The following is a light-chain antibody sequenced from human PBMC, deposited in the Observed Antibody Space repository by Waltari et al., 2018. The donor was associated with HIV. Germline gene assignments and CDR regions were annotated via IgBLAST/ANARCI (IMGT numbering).Light chain of an antibody. J-gene: IGLJ3*02. CDR1: SGTFASNY. Sequence: NFMLTQPHSVSESPGKTVTISCTRSSGTFASNYVQWYQQRPGSSPTTVIYEDDQRPSGGPDRFSGSIDSSSNSASLTISGLETEDEAEYYCQSYDSNNNWVFGGGTKLTVL. CDR3: QSYDSNNNWV. V-gene: IGLV6-57*01. CDR2: EDD.